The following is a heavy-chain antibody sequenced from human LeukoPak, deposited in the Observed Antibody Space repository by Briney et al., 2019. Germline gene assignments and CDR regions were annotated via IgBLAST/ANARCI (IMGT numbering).Heavy chain of an antibody. J-gene: IGHJ5*02. V-gene: IGHV4-4*07. Sequence: SETLSLTCAVYGGSFSGYYWSWIRQPAGKGLEWIGRIYTSGSTNYNPSLKSRVTMSVDTSKNQFSLKLSSVTAADTAVYYCARDSPYSSSWYGWFDPWGQGTLVTVSS. CDR1: GGSFSGYY. D-gene: IGHD6-13*01. CDR2: IYTSGST. CDR3: ARDSPYSSSWYGWFDP.